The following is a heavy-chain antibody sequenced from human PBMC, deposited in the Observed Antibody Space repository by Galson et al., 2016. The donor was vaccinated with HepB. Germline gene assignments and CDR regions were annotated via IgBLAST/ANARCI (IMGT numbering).Heavy chain of an antibody. J-gene: IGHJ4*02. CDR2: ISWNSGSL. Sequence: SLRLSCAASGFTFRDRAMHWVRQVPGKGPEWVSGISWNSGSLGYADSVKGRFTISRDNAKNSLVLQMNNLKTEDSALYYCAKGDLPKLDSWSGFFDWGQGTWVSGSS. CDR3: AKGDLPKLDSWSGFFD. CDR1: GFTFRDRA. D-gene: IGHD3-3*01. V-gene: IGHV3-9*01.